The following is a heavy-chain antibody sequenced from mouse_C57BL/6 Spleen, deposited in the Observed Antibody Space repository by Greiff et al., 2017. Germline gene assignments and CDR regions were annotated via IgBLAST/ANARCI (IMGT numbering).Heavy chain of an antibody. CDR2: IYPGDGDT. J-gene: IGHJ3*01. D-gene: IGHD1-1*01. CDR3: ARSGHYYGSSYGFAY. Sequence: QVQLQQSGPELVKPGASVKISCKASGYAFSSSWMNWVKQRPGKGLEWIGRIYPGDGDTNYNGKFKGKATLTADKSSSTAYMQLSSLTSENSAVDVCARSGHYYGSSYGFAYWGQGTLVTVSA. CDR1: GYAFSSSW. V-gene: IGHV1-82*01.